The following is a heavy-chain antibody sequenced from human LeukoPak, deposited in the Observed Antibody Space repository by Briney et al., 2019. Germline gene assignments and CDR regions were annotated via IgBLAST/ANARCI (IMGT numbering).Heavy chain of an antibody. CDR3: ARDRGGYSSSWSWAFDI. V-gene: IGHV1-18*01. J-gene: IGHJ3*02. CDR1: GYTFTSYG. CDR2: ISAYNGNT. Sequence: ASVKVSCKASGYTFTSYGISWVRQAPGQGLEWMGWISAYNGNTNYAQKLQGRVTMTTDISTSTAYMELRSLRSDDTAVYYCARDRGGYSSSWSWAFDIWGQGTMVTVSS. D-gene: IGHD6-13*01.